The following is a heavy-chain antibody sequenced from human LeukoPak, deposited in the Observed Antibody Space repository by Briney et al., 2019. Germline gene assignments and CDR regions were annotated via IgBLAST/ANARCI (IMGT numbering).Heavy chain of an antibody. Sequence: GGSLRLSCAASGFTFSSYWMHWVRHAPGKGLVWVSRINSDGSSTSYADSVKGRFTISRDNAKNTLYLQMNSLRAEDTAVYYCVVRGLTQQPVDSWGQGTLVTVSS. D-gene: IGHD6-13*01. V-gene: IGHV3-74*01. J-gene: IGHJ4*02. CDR2: INSDGSST. CDR1: GFTFSSYW. CDR3: VVRGLTQQPVDS.